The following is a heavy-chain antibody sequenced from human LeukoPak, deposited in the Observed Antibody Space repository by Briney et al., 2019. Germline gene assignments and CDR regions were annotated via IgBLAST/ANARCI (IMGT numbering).Heavy chain of an antibody. D-gene: IGHD2-15*01. J-gene: IGHJ5*02. CDR3: ARAPKDIVVVVVATLVFDP. CDR1: GYTFTSYA. V-gene: IGHV1-3*01. Sequence: GASVKVSCKASGYTFTSYAMHWVRQAPGQRLEWMGWINAGNGNTKYSQKFQGRVTITRDTSASTAYMELSSLRSEDTAVYYCARAPKDIVVVVVATLVFDPWGQGTLVTVSS. CDR2: INAGNGNT.